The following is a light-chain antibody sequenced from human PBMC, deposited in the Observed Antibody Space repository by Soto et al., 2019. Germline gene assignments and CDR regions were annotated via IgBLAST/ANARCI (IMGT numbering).Light chain of an antibody. CDR2: GAS. J-gene: IGKJ5*01. V-gene: IGKV3D-15*01. CDR3: QQYNNWPIT. Sequence: EILMPQSPATLSVSPGARATLSRRASQSVGSNLAWYQQKPGRAPRLLIYGASTRATGITARFSGSGSVTEFTLTISSLQSEDFAVYYCQQYNNWPITVGPGTRLEIK. CDR1: QSVGSN.